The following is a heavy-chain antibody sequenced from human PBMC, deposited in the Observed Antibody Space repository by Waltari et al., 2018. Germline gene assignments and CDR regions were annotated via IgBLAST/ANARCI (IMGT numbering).Heavy chain of an antibody. CDR1: GGSISSSSYY. D-gene: IGHD6-6*01. CDR2: IYYSGST. V-gene: IGHV4-39*07. Sequence: QLQLQESGPGLVKPSETLSLTCPVSGGSISSSSYYWGWIRQPPGKGLEWIGSIYYSGSTYYNPSLKSRVTISVDTSKNQFSLKLSSVTAADTAVYYCAREARPYYFDYWGQGTLVTVSS. CDR3: AREARPYYFDY. J-gene: IGHJ4*02.